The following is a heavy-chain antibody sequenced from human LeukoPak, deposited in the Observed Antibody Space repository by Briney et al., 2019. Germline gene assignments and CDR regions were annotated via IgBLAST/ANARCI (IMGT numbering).Heavy chain of an antibody. V-gene: IGHV3-48*03. D-gene: IGHD3-9*01. CDR2: ISSSGGTI. J-gene: IGHJ4*02. CDR3: ATDYHYDILTGYLVNY. Sequence: GGSLRLSCAASGFTFSSYEMNWVRQAPGKGLEWVSYISSSGGTIYYADSVKGRFTISRDNAKNSLYLQMNSIRDEDTDVYYCATDYHYDILTGYLVNYWGQGTVVTVSS. CDR1: GFTFSSYE.